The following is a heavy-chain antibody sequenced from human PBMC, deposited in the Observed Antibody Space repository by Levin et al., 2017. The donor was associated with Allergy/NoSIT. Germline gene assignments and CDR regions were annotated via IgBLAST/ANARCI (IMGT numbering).Heavy chain of an antibody. J-gene: IGHJ3*02. CDR1: GYTFSSYA. Sequence: VASVKVSCKASGYTFSSYAISWVRQAPGQGLEWMGWISAYNGDRNYAQKVEDRVTMTTDTSTSTAYMELRSLRSDDTAVYYCARVGAVAGQTDAFDIWGQGTMVTVSS. D-gene: IGHD6-19*01. V-gene: IGHV1-18*01. CDR2: ISAYNGDR. CDR3: ARVGAVAGQTDAFDI.